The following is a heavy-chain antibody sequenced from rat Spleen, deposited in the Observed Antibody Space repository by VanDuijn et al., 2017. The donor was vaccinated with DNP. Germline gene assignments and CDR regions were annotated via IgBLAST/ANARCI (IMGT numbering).Heavy chain of an antibody. CDR2: ISYDGSST. D-gene: IGHD4-3*01. CDR1: GFTFSDYN. J-gene: IGHJ4*01. CDR3: ARRGGYAMDA. Sequence: EVQLVESGGGLVQPGRSLKLSCAASGFTFSDYNMAWVRQAPKKGLEWVATISYDGSSTYYRDSVKGRFTISRDNAKSTLYLQMDSLRSEDTATYYCARRGGYAMDAWGQGTSVTVSS. V-gene: IGHV5-7*01.